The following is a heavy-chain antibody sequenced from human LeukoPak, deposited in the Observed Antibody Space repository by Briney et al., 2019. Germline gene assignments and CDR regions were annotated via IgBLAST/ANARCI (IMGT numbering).Heavy chain of an antibody. CDR3: AMGPAAAYYYYGMDV. V-gene: IGHV1-69*13. D-gene: IGHD2-2*01. CDR1: GGTFSSYA. J-gene: IGHJ6*02. CDR2: IIPIFGTA. Sequence: SVKVSCKASGGTFSSYAISWVRQAPGQGLEWMGGIIPIFGTANYAQRLQGRVTITADESTSTAYMELSSLRSEDTAVYYCAMGPAAAYYYYGMDVWGQGTTVTVSS.